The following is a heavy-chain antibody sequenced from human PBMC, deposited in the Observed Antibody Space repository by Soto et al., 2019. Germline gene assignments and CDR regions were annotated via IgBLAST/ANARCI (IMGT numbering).Heavy chain of an antibody. V-gene: IGHV3-23*01. Sequence: EVQLLESGGGLVQPGGSPRLSCAASAFTFSSYAMSWVRQAPGKGLEWVSAISASGGSTYYADSVKGRFTISRDSSENTLYLQMSSLRADDTAVYYCAKGSGNSVYNFDNWGQGTLVTVSS. CDR2: ISASGGST. D-gene: IGHD1-26*01. J-gene: IGHJ4*02. CDR1: AFTFSSYA. CDR3: AKGSGNSVYNFDN.